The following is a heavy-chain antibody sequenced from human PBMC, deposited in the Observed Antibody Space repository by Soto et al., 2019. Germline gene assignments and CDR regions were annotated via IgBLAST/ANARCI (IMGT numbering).Heavy chain of an antibody. J-gene: IGHJ4*02. CDR3: ARGGPENDY. CDR1: GGTFSSYA. D-gene: IGHD1-26*01. CDR2: IIPMSGAT. V-gene: IGHV1-69*12. Sequence: QVQLVQSGAEVKKPGSSVKVSCKASGGTFSSYAHSWVRQAPGQGLEWMGGIIPMSGATNYAQKFQGRVTFTADESTNTAYLELTSLRSEDTAVYYCARGGPENDYWGQGTLLTVSS.